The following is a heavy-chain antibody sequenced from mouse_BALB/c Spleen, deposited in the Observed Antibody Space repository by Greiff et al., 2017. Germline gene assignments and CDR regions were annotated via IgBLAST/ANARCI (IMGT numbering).Heavy chain of an antibody. CDR3: VRQLTAYFDY. Sequence: EVQGVESGGGLVQPKGSLKLSCAASGFTFNTYAMNWVRQAPGKGLEWVARIRSKSNNYATYYADSVKDRFTISRDDSQSMLYLQMNNLKTEDTAMYYCVRQLTAYFDYWGQGTTLTVSS. CDR1: GFTFNTYA. D-gene: IGHD4-1*01. J-gene: IGHJ2*01. V-gene: IGHV10-1*02. CDR2: IRSKSNNYAT.